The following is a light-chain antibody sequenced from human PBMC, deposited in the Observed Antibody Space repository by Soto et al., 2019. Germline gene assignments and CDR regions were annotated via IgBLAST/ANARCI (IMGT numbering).Light chain of an antibody. Sequence: DIQMTQSPSSLSASVGDRVTITCRASQSISSYLNWYQQKPGKAPKLLIYAASSLQSGVPSRFSGSGSGTDFTLTISSLQPEDFATYYCQQSYSTPHTFGVETKLEIK. J-gene: IGKJ4*01. CDR3: QQSYSTPHT. CDR2: AAS. V-gene: IGKV1-39*01. CDR1: QSISSY.